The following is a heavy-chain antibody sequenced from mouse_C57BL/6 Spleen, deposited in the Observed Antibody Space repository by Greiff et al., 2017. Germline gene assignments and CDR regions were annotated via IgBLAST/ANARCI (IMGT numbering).Heavy chain of an antibody. CDR3: ARGDGNYFYFDY. J-gene: IGHJ2*01. D-gene: IGHD2-1*01. V-gene: IGHV1-69*01. CDR2: IDPSDSYT. Sequence: QVQLQQSGAELVMPGASVKLSCKASGYTFTSYWMHWVKQRPGQGLEWIGEIDPSDSYTNYNQKFKGKSTLTVDKSSSTAYMQLSSLTSEDSAVYYCARGDGNYFYFDYWGQGTTLTVSS. CDR1: GYTFTSYW.